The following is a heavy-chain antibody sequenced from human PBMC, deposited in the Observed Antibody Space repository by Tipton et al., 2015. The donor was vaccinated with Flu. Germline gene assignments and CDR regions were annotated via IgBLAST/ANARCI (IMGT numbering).Heavy chain of an antibody. D-gene: IGHD6-19*01. J-gene: IGHJ4*02. Sequence: TLSLTCTVSGASITSGDNYWSWIRQPAGKGLEWFGRFYTSGGTKYNPSLKSRVSISVDPSKNQFSRRLNSVTAADTAVYYCARGLSSGWYSAGYFDYWGQGIRVSVSS. CDR3: ARGLSSGWYSAGYFDY. V-gene: IGHV4-61*02. CDR2: FYTSGGT. CDR1: GASITSGDNY.